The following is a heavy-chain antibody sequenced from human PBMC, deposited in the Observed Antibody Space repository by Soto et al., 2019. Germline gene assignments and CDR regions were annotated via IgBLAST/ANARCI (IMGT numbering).Heavy chain of an antibody. CDR3: AVTSIAARPFGWFDI. V-gene: IGHV1-3*01. D-gene: IGHD6-6*01. CDR2: INAGNGNT. J-gene: IGHJ3*02. CDR1: GYTFTSYA. Sequence: ASVKVSCKASGYTFTSYAMHWVRQAPGQRLEWMGWINAGNGNTKYSQKFQGRVTITRDTSASTAYMELSSLRSEDTAVYYCAVTSIAARPFGWFDIWGKGTMVTVSS.